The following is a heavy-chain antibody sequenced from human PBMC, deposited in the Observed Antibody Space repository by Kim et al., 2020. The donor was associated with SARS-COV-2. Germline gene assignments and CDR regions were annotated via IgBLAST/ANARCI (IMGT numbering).Heavy chain of an antibody. CDR2: IYYSGST. CDR3: ACSSGWLYYFDY. Sequence: SETLSLTCTVSGGSISSYYWSWIRQPPWKGLEWIGYIYYSGSTNYNPSLKSRVTISVDTSKNQFSLKLSSVTAADTAVYYCACSSGWLYYFDYWGQGTLVTVSS. D-gene: IGHD6-19*01. V-gene: IGHV4-59*01. J-gene: IGHJ4*02. CDR1: GGSISSYY.